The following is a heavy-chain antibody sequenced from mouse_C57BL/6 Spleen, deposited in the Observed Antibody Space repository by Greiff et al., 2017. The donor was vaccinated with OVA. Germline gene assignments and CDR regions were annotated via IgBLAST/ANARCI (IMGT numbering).Heavy chain of an antibody. J-gene: IGHJ2*01. CDR2: IDPSDSYT. D-gene: IGHD3-3*01. V-gene: IGHV1-69*01. CDR1: GYTFTSYW. CDR3: ARWGRADY. Sequence: VKLQQPGAELVMPGASVKLSCKASGYTFTSYWMHWVKQRPGQGLEWIGEIDPSDSYTNYNQKFKGKSTLTVDKSSSTAYMQLSSLTSEDSAVYYCARWGRADYWGQGTTLTVSS.